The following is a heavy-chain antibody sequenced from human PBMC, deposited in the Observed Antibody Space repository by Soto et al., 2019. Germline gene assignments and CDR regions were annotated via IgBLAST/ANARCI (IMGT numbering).Heavy chain of an antibody. V-gene: IGHV4-30-4*01. CDR2: RYYSGNT. D-gene: IGHD3-22*01. J-gene: IGHJ4*02. Sequence: HVQLQESGPGPVTPSQTLSLSCTVSGVSITSGSYYWTWVRQSPGTGLEWIGYRYYSGNTYYNPSLNSRATISVDTSKNQFFLKLTSVTAADTAVYYCARGGYDTSGQTFIGWGPDCWGQGTLVTVSS. CDR1: GVSITSGSYY. CDR3: ARGGYDTSGQTFIGWGPDC.